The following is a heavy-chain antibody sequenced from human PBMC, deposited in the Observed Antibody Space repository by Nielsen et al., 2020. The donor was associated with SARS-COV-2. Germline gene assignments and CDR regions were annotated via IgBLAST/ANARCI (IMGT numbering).Heavy chain of an antibody. CDR3: ATPVLNCSGGSCYSYDY. CDR1: GGSISSSSYY. CDR2: IYYSGST. Sequence: ESLKISCTVSGGSISSSSYYWGWIRQPPGKGLEWIGSIYYSGSTYYNPSLKSRVTISVDTSKNQFSLKLSSVTAADTAVYYCATPVLNCSGGSCYSYDYWGQGTLVTVSS. V-gene: IGHV4-39*01. J-gene: IGHJ4*02. D-gene: IGHD2-15*01.